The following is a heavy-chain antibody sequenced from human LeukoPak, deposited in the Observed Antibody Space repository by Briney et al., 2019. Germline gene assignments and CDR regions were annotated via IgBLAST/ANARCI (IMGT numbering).Heavy chain of an antibody. CDR3: AKEFGGVPCNVNYFDF. Sequence: GGSLRLSCAASGFTFSSYAMSWVRQAPGKGLEWVSAISGSGDNTYYADSVKGRFTVSRDNSKNTLYVQMKSLRAEDTAVYYCAKEFGGVPCNVNYFDFWGQGTLVTVSS. CDR1: GFTFSSYA. CDR2: ISGSGDNT. D-gene: IGHD3-16*01. V-gene: IGHV3-23*01. J-gene: IGHJ4*02.